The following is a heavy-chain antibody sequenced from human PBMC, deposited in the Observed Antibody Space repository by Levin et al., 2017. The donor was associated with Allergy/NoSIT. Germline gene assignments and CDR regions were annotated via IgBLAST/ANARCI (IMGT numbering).Heavy chain of an antibody. CDR1: GFTFSSSW. V-gene: IGHV3-74*01. J-gene: IGHJ3*02. CDR2: INSDGSST. Sequence: LSLPCAASGFTFSSSWMHWVRQAPGKGLVWVSRINSDGSSTSYADSVKGRFTISRDNAKNTLYLQMNSLRAEDTAVYYCARDRFTAMVWGDAFDIWGQGTMVTVSS. CDR3: ARDRFTAMVWGDAFDI. D-gene: IGHD5-18*01.